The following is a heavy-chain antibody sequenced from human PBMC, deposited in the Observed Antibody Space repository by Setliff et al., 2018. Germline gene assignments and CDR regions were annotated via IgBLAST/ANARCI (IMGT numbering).Heavy chain of an antibody. CDR1: GYTFTSYG. CDR3: AAIGLDTAMFTGVLFDF. D-gene: IGHD5-18*01. V-gene: IGHV1-18*01. Sequence: GASVKVSCKASGYTFTSYGISWVRQAPGQGLEWMGWISAYNGNTNYAQKLQGRVTMTTDTSTSTAYMELRSLRSDDTAVYYCAAIGLDTAMFTGVLFDFWGQGTLVTVSS. CDR2: ISAYNGNT. J-gene: IGHJ4*02.